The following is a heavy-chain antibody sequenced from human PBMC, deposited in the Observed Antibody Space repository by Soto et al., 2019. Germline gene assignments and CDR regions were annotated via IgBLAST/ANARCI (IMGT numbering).Heavy chain of an antibody. Sequence: EVQLLESGGGLVQPGGSLRLSCAASGFTFSSYAMSWVRQAPGKGLEWVSAISGSGDSTYYADSVKGRFTISRDNSKNTLYLQMNSLSAEDTAVYYCAKHLTTVRYYYMDVWGKGTTVTVSS. CDR2: ISGSGDST. J-gene: IGHJ6*03. CDR3: AKHLTTVRYYYMDV. V-gene: IGHV3-23*01. CDR1: GFTFSSYA. D-gene: IGHD4-4*01.